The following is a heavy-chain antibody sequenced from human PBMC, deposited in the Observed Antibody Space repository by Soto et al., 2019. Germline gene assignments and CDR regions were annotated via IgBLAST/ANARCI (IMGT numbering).Heavy chain of an antibody. D-gene: IGHD6-19*01. CDR3: ARLSPAAGPSTYYYYGMDV. V-gene: IGHV4-39*01. CDR1: GGSISSSSYY. Sequence: QLQLQESGPGLVKPSETLSLTCTVSGGSISSSSYYWGWIRQPPGKGLEWIGSIYYSGSTYYNPSLKSRVTISVDTSKNQFSLKLSSVTAADTAVYYCARLSPAAGPSTYYYYGMDVWGQGTTVTVSS. CDR2: IYYSGST. J-gene: IGHJ6*02.